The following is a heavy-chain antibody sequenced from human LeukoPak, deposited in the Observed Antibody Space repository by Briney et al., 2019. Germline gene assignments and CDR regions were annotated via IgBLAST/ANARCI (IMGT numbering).Heavy chain of an antibody. CDR2: IYHSGST. D-gene: IGHD3-10*01. Sequence: SETLSLTCAVSGYSISSGYYWGWIRQPPGKGLEWIGSIYHSGSTYYSPSLKSRVTISVDTSKNQFSLKLSSVTAADTAVYYCAREGGDYYGSGSYHTLGNWFDPWGQGTLVTVSS. CDR1: GYSISSGYY. J-gene: IGHJ5*02. V-gene: IGHV4-38-2*02. CDR3: AREGGDYYGSGSYHTLGNWFDP.